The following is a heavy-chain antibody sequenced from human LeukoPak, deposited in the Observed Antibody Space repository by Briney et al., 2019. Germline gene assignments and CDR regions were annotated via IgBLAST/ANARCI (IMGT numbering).Heavy chain of an antibody. D-gene: IGHD6-6*01. Sequence: AGGSLRLSCAASGFTFSSYAMSWVRQAPGKGLEWVSAITSSGGGTYYADSVKGRFTISRDNSKSTLYLQMNSLGVDDTALYYCATRIKQQLVPGGHGTLVTVSS. J-gene: IGHJ4*01. V-gene: IGHV3-23*01. CDR2: ITSSGGGT. CDR1: GFTFSSYA. CDR3: ATRIKQQLVP.